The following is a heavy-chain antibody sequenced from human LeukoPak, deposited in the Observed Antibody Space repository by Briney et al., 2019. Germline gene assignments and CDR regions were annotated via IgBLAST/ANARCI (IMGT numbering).Heavy chain of an antibody. CDR3: ARASNPWLQLS. J-gene: IGHJ4*02. V-gene: IGHV3-7*05. CDR2: IQQDGGQK. Sequence: GGSLRLSCPASGFTFSNYWMIWVRQAPGKGLEWVANIQQDGGQKRYADSVRGRFTVSRDNAQTSLYLHMNSLRAEDTAVYYCARASNPWLQLSWGQGTLVTVSS. CDR1: GFTFSNYW. D-gene: IGHD5-24*01.